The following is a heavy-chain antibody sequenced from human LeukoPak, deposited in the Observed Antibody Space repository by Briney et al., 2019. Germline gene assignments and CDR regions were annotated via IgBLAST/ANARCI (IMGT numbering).Heavy chain of an antibody. Sequence: YYPDSVKPRFTISSDNSNNSLYLQMNSLSAEDTAVYYCASTLSPTKYCSGGSCYSGRDYWGQGTLVTVSS. J-gene: IGHJ4*02. V-gene: IGHV3-21*01. D-gene: IGHD2-15*01. CDR3: ASTLSPTKYCSGGSCYSGRDY.